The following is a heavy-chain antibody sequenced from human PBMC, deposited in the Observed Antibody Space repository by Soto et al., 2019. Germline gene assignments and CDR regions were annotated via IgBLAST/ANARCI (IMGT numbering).Heavy chain of an antibody. CDR2: VNDSGST. J-gene: IGHJ6*02. V-gene: IGHV4-34*01. D-gene: IGHD1-26*01. CDR1: VGSFTVNY. CDR3: ATDSATSYFGMDV. Sequence: SETLSVTCAFYVGSFTVNYRSWIRQPPGKGLEWIGEVNDSGSTNFNPSLKSRVTISVDTSKKQFTLKLTSVTAADTAVYYCATDSATSYFGMDVWGQGTTVTVSS.